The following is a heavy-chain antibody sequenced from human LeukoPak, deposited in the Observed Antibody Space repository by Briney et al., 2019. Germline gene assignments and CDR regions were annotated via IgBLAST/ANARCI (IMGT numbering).Heavy chain of an antibody. CDR3: ARGGGDGTYYYYYMDV. Sequence: ASVKVSCKAXGGTFSSYAISWVRQAPGQGLEWMGGIIPIFGTANYAQKFQGRVTITTDESTSTAYMELSSLRSEDTAVYYCARGGGDGTYYYYYMDVWGKGTTVTVSS. D-gene: IGHD5-24*01. V-gene: IGHV1-69*05. J-gene: IGHJ6*03. CDR1: GGTFSSYA. CDR2: IIPIFGTA.